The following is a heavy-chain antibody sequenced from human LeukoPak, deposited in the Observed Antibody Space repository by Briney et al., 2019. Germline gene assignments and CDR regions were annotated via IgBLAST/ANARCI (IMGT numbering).Heavy chain of an antibody. CDR1: GFTFSTYE. V-gene: IGHV3-48*03. CDR3: ARERRGGLWQDFDL. J-gene: IGHJ4*02. CDR2: ISESGGVA. D-gene: IGHD2-21*01. Sequence: GGSLRLSCAASGFTFSTYEMNWVRQAPGKGLEWVSYISESGGVAQSAESVEGRFTISRDNAENSLFLQMDSLRADDTAVYYCARERRGGLWQDFDLWGQGTRVTVSS.